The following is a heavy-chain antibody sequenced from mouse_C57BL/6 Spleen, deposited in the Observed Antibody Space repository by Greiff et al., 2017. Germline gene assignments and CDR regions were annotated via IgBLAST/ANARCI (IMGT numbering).Heavy chain of an antibody. J-gene: IGHJ4*01. CDR3: ARGDYAMDY. CDR1: GYSITSGYD. Sequence: EVQLVESGPGMVKPSQSLSLTCTVTGYSITSGYDWHWIRHFPGNKLECMGYISYSGSTNYNPSLKSRIPITHDTSKNHFFLKLNSVTTEDTATYYCARGDYAMDYWGQGTSVTVSS. CDR2: ISYSGST. V-gene: IGHV3-1*01.